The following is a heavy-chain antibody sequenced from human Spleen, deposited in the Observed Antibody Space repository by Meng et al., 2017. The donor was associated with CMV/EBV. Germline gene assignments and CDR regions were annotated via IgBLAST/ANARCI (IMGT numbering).Heavy chain of an antibody. D-gene: IGHD3-10*01. Sequence: LKISCAASGFTSNDYAMHWIRQAPGKGLEWVSGIYGNSARIDYADSVKGRFTISRDNAKNSLYLQMNGLRTEDTAVYYCIRDVRPGGADVWGQGTTVTVSS. CDR1: GFTSNDYA. CDR3: IRDVRPGGADV. J-gene: IGHJ6*02. CDR2: IYGNSARI. V-gene: IGHV3-9*02.